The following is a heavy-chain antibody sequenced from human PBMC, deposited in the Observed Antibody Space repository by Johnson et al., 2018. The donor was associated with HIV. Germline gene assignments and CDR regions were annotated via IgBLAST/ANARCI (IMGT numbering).Heavy chain of an antibody. D-gene: IGHD6-6*01. CDR1: GFTFSNYG. V-gene: IGHV3-30*03. CDR2: ITFEGSDK. Sequence: QVQLVESGGGVVQPGRSLRLSCAASGFTFSNYGMHWVRQAPGKGLEWVAVITFEGSDKYYADSVRGRFTISRDNSRNTVSLQMIILRPKDTAMYYCASGVTARAPLLIWGQGTMVTVSS. CDR3: ASGVTARAPLLI. J-gene: IGHJ3*02.